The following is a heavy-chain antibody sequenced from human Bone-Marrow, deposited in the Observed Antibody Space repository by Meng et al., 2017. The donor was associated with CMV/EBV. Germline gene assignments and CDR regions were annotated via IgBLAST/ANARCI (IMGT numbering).Heavy chain of an antibody. Sequence: TFSSYAISWVRQAPGQGLEWMGIINPSGGSTSYAQKFQGRVTMTRDTSTSTVYMELSSLRSEDTAVYYCARDLGSSRRIGGSNWFDPWGQGTLVTVSS. V-gene: IGHV1-46*01. CDR1: TFSSYA. CDR3: ARDLGSSRRIGGSNWFDP. D-gene: IGHD6-13*01. CDR2: INPSGGST. J-gene: IGHJ5*02.